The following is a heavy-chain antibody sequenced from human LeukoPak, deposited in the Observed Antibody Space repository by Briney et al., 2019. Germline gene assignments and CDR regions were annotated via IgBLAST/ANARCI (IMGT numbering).Heavy chain of an antibody. D-gene: IGHD3-16*01. CDR3: AREWGGMDV. Sequence: GGSLRLSCAASGFTFSSYGMHWVRQAPGKGLEWVAVISYDGSNKYYADSVKGRFTISRDNSKNTLYLQLNSLRAEDTAVYYCAREWGGMDVWGQGTTVTVSS. CDR2: ISYDGSNK. J-gene: IGHJ6*02. CDR1: GFTFSSYG. V-gene: IGHV3-30*19.